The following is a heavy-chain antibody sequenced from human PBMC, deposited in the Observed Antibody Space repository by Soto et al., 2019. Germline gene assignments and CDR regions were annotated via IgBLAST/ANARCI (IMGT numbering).Heavy chain of an antibody. CDR3: AAGVRGSYLHYYGMDV. D-gene: IGHD1-26*01. J-gene: IGHJ6*02. V-gene: IGHV1-58*01. CDR1: GFTFTSSA. CDR2: IVVGSGNT. Sequence: EASVKVSCKASGFTFTSSAVQWVRQARGQRLEWIGWIVVGSGNTNYAQKFQERVTITRDMSTSTAYMELSSLRSEDTAVYYCAAGVRGSYLHYYGMDVWGQGTTVTVSS.